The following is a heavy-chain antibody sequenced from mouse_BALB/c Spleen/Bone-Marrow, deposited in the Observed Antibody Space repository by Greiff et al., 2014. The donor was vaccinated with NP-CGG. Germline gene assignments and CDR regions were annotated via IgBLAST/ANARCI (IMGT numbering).Heavy chain of an antibody. CDR3: ARLGNYGYHDN. V-gene: IGHV4-2*02. D-gene: IGHD1-2*01. CDR1: GFDFSRYW. J-gene: IGHJ2*01. Sequence: EVQRVESGGGLVQPGGSLNLACVASGFDFSRYWMSWARRAPGKGQEWIGEINPGSNTINYSPSLKDKFIISRDNAKNTLYLQMSEVRSEDTALYYCARLGNYGYHDNWGQGTTLTVSS. CDR2: INPGSNTI.